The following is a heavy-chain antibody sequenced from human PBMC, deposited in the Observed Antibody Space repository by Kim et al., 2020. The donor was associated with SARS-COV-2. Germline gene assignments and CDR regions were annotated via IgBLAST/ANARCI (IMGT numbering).Heavy chain of an antibody. V-gene: IGHV3-11*04. J-gene: IGHJ4*02. CDR2: SSGSTI. D-gene: IGHD3-16*01. CDR3: ARDWSL. Sequence: SSGSTIYYADSVKGRFTISRDNAKNSLYLQMNSLRAEDTAVYYCARDWSLGGQGTLVTVSS.